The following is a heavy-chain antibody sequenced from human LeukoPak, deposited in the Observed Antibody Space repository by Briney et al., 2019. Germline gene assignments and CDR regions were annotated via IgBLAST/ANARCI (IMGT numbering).Heavy chain of an antibody. CDR3: ARGRAAYGSGSDNAFDI. CDR1: GYTFTSYY. CDR2: INPSGGST. D-gene: IGHD3-10*01. V-gene: IGHV1-46*01. Sequence: GASVKVSCKASGYTFTSYYMHWVRQAPGQGLEWMGIINPSGGSTSYAQKFQGRVTMTRDTSTSTVYMELSSLRSEDTAVYYCARGRAAYGSGSDNAFDIWGQGTMVTVSS. J-gene: IGHJ3*02.